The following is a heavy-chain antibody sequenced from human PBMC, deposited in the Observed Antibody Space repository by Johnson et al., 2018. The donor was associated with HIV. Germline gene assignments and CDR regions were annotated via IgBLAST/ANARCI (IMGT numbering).Heavy chain of an antibody. D-gene: IGHD3-3*01. V-gene: IGHV3-9*01. Sequence: VQLVESGGGLVQPGRSLRLSCAASGFTFDDYAMHWVRQAPGKGLEWVSSISWNSGGIDFADSVKGRFTISRDNAKNSLYLQMNSLRAEDTAVYYCRGDDFWSGPDAFDIWGQGTMVTVSS. CDR1: GFTFDDYA. CDR2: ISWNSGGI. J-gene: IGHJ3*02. CDR3: RGDDFWSGPDAFDI.